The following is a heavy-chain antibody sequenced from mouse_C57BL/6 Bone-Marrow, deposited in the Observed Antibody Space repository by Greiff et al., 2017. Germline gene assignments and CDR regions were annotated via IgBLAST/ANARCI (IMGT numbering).Heavy chain of an antibody. CDR1: GYSITSGYY. J-gene: IGHJ2*01. D-gene: IGHD1-1*01. V-gene: IGHV3-6*01. CDR2: ISYDGSN. CDR3: AREGTTYGSSLDY. Sequence: EVQLQESGPGLVKPSQSLSLTCSVTGYSITSGYYWNWIRQFPGNKLEWMGYISYDGSNNYNPSLKNRISITRDTSKNQVFLKLNSVTTEDTATYYCAREGTTYGSSLDYWGQGTTLTVSS.